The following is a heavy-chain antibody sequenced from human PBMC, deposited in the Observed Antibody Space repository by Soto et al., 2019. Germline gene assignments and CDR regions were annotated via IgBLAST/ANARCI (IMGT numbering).Heavy chain of an antibody. D-gene: IGHD2-15*01. Sequence: EVQLVETGGGLIQPGGSLRLSCAASGFTVSGNSMSWVRQAPGKGLEWVSIIYSGDTTYYADSVKGRFTISRDNSKNTLYLQMSSLRAEDTAVYYCARDSPSLGYCRGSSCPRYWYFDFWGRGTLVTVSS. CDR3: ARDSPSLGYCRGSSCPRYWYFDF. V-gene: IGHV3-53*02. CDR2: IYSGDTT. CDR1: GFTVSGNS. J-gene: IGHJ2*01.